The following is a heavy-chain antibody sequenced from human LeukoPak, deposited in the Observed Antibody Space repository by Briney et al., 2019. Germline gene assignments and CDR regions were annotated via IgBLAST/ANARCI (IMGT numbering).Heavy chain of an antibody. V-gene: IGHV3-21*01. D-gene: IGHD6-13*01. CDR1: GFSFSRHN. CDR2: IGSDGSYI. J-gene: IGHJ4*02. CDR3: ARHNSSSWYYFDY. Sequence: GGSLRLSCAASGFSFSRHNMNWVRQAPMRGLEWVSSIGSDGSYIYYADSVQGRFTISRDNAKNSLYLQMNSLTAEDTAVYYCARHNSSSWYYFDYWGQGTLVTVSS.